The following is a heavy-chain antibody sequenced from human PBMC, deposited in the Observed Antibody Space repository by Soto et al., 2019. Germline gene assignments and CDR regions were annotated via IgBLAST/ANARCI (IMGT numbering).Heavy chain of an antibody. CDR2: IWYDGGNK. CDR1: GFTFSNYG. J-gene: IGHJ4*02. CDR3: ARDRHSTSSGYFEY. D-gene: IGHD6-6*01. V-gene: IGHV3-33*01. Sequence: GGSLRLSCEASGFTFSNYGMHWVRQAPGKGLEWVAVIWYDGGNKYYVNSVKGRFSISRDNTKNTLYLQMNSLRAEDTAVYYCARDRHSTSSGYFEYWGQGT.